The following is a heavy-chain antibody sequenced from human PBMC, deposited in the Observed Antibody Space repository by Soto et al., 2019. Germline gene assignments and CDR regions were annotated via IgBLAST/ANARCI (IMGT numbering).Heavy chain of an antibody. CDR3: VRLIGNSWLDT. D-gene: IGHD2-8*01. V-gene: IGHV3-74*03. J-gene: IGHJ5*02. CDR2: INTDGSVA. CDR1: GLTFRSYW. Sequence: GGSLRLSCAASGLTFRSYWMHWVRQAPGKGLVWVSRINTDGSVAMYVDSVKGRFTISRDNAKNTLYLHMNSLRAEDTAVYYCVRLIGNSWLDTWGQGTLVTVSS.